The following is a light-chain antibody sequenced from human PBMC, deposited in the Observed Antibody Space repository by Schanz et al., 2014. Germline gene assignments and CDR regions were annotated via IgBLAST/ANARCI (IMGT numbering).Light chain of an antibody. CDR2: DVS. Sequence: EIVLTQSPATLSLSPGERATLSCRASQSVSRYLAWYQQKPGQAPRLLIYDVSTRVSGIPERFSGSGSGTAFTLTISRLEPEDFAVYYCQQHGTLPSTFGQGTKVEIK. CDR3: QQHGTLPST. CDR1: QSVSRY. J-gene: IGKJ1*01. V-gene: IGKV3-11*01.